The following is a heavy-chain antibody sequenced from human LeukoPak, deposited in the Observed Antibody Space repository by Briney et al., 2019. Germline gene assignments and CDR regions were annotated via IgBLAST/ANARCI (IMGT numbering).Heavy chain of an antibody. CDR3: ARQVDTAMGLFDY. J-gene: IGHJ4*02. Sequence: GESLKISCKGSGYSFTSYWIGWVRQMPGKGLEWMGIIYPDDSDTRYSPSFQGQVTISADKSISTAYLQWSSLKASDTAMYYCARQVDTAMGLFDYWGQGTLVTVSS. CDR1: GYSFTSYW. V-gene: IGHV5-51*01. CDR2: IYPDDSDT. D-gene: IGHD5-18*01.